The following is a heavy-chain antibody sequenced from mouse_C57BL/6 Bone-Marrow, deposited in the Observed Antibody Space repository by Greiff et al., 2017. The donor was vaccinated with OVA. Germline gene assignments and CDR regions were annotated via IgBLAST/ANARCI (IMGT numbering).Heavy chain of an antibody. CDR2: IYPGDGDT. Sequence: VKLQQSGPELVKPGASVKISCKASGYAFSSSWMNWVKQRPGKGLEWIGRIYPGDGDTNYNGKFKGKATLTADKSSSTAYMQLSSLTSEDSAVYFCASSGGFAYWGQGTLVTVSA. CDR3: ASSGGFAY. D-gene: IGHD3-1*01. V-gene: IGHV1-82*01. J-gene: IGHJ3*01. CDR1: GYAFSSSW.